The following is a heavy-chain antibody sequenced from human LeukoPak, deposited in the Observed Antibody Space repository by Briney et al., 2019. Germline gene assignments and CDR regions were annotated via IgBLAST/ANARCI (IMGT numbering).Heavy chain of an antibody. D-gene: IGHD2-2*01. V-gene: IGHV1-8*01. CDR1: GYTFTSYD. J-gene: IGHJ6*02. CDR2: MNPNSGNT. Sequence: ASVKVSCKASGYTFTSYDINWVRQATGQGLEWMGWMNPNSGNTGYAQKFQGRVTMTRNTSISTAYMELSSLRSEDTAVYYCARGGNPNVVVPAAIQSYYYGMDVWGQGTTVTVSS. CDR3: ARGGNPNVVVPAAIQSYYYGMDV.